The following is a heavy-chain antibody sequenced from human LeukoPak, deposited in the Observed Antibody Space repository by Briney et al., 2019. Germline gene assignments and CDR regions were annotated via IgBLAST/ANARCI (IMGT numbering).Heavy chain of an antibody. CDR2: IYSGGST. V-gene: IGHV3-53*01. D-gene: IGHD3-10*01. CDR1: GFSVSSNY. Sequence: PGGSLRLSCVASGFSVSSNYMSWVRQAPGKGLEWVSVIYSGGSTYYADSVQGRFTISRDNSKNTLYLQMNSLRAEDTAVYYCARDWAYGSGSYRGYWGQGTLVTVSS. CDR3: ARDWAYGSGSYRGY. J-gene: IGHJ4*02.